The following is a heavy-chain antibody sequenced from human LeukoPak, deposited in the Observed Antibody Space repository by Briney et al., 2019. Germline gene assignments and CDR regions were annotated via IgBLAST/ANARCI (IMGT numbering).Heavy chain of an antibody. CDR3: ARGQPEGLDLAQYYFDY. D-gene: IGHD2-2*03. Sequence: SETLSLTCAVYGGSFSGYYWSWIRQPPGKGLEWIGEINQSGSTNYNPSLKSRVIISVDTSKNQFSLKLSSVTAADTAVYYCARGQPEGLDLAQYYFDYWGQGTLVTVSS. V-gene: IGHV4-34*01. CDR2: INQSGST. CDR1: GGSFSGYY. J-gene: IGHJ4*02.